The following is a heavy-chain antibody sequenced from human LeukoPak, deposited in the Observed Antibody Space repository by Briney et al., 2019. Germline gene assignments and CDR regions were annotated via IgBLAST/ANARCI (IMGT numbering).Heavy chain of an antibody. D-gene: IGHD6-13*01. CDR2: ISSSSSYI. CDR3: ARAQQPGYMDV. CDR1: GFTFSSYS. V-gene: IGHV3-21*01. Sequence: GGSLRLSCAASGFTFSSYSMNWVRQAPGKGLEWVSSISSSSSYIYYADSVKGRFTISRDNAKNSLQLQMNSLRAEDTAVYYCARAQQPGYMDVWGKGTTVTVSS. J-gene: IGHJ6*03.